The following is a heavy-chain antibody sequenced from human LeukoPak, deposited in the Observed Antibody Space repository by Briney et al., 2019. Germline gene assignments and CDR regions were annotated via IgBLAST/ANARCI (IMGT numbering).Heavy chain of an antibody. Sequence: GGSLRLSYAASGFTFSSYAMSWVRQAPGKGLEWVSAISGSGGSTYYADSVKGRFTISRDNSKNTLYLQMNSLRAEDTAVYYCAKDFGGYCSSTSCYGGFGWGQGTLVTVSS. V-gene: IGHV3-23*01. CDR1: GFTFSSYA. CDR3: AKDFGGYCSSTSCYGGFG. J-gene: IGHJ4*02. D-gene: IGHD2-2*01. CDR2: ISGSGGST.